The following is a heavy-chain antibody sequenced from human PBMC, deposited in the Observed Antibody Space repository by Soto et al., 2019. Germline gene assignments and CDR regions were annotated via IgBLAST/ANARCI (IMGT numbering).Heavy chain of an antibody. CDR2: INHSGST. V-gene: IGHV4-34*01. Sequence: SETLSLTCAVYGGSFSGYYRSWIRQPPGKGLEWIGEINHSGSTNYNPSLKSRVTISVDTSKNQFSLKLSSVTAADTAVYYCARIVVVAATNDAFDIWGQGTMVTVSS. D-gene: IGHD2-15*01. CDR1: GGSFSGYY. J-gene: IGHJ3*02. CDR3: ARIVVVAATNDAFDI.